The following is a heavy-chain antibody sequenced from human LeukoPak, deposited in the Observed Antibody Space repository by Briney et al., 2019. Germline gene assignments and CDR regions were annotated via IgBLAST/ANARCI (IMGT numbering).Heavy chain of an antibody. V-gene: IGHV4-39*01. Sequence: SETLSLTCTVFGGSISSSSYYWGWIRQPPGKGLEWIGSIYYTGSAYYNPSLKSRVTMSVDTSKNQFSLRLSSVTAADTAVYSCARHPERYSYFDYWGQGTLVTVSS. D-gene: IGHD5-18*01. CDR1: GGSISSSSYY. J-gene: IGHJ4*02. CDR3: ARHPERYSYFDY. CDR2: IYYTGSA.